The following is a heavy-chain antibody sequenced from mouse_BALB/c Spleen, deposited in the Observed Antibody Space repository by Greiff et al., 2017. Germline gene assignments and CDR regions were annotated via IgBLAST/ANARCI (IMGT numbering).Heavy chain of an antibody. CDR1: GFSLTSYG. D-gene: IGHD1-1*01. Sequence: QVHVKQSGPGLVQPSQSLSITCTVSGFSLTSYGVHWVRQSPGKGLEWLGVIWAGGSTNYNSALMSRLSISKDNSKSQVFLKMNSLQTDDTAMYYCARDGHYYGSSYLYYFDYWGQGTTLTVSS. CDR2: IWAGGST. V-gene: IGHV2-9*02. CDR3: ARDGHYYGSSYLYYFDY. J-gene: IGHJ2*01.